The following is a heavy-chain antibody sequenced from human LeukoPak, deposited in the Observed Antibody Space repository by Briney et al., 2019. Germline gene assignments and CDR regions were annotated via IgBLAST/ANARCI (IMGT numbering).Heavy chain of an antibody. V-gene: IGHV4-59*02. CDR2: VYSSGST. Sequence: SDTVSLTCVVSGGPVSVYDWGWFRQPPGRGLEWIGYVYSSGSTNYNPSFKRRITISVDTSRNQFSLQLSSVTAADPAVYYCARIHRYCSGGACYVLDNWGQGTLVAVSS. CDR1: GGPVSVYD. D-gene: IGHD2-15*01. CDR3: ARIHRYCSGGACYVLDN. J-gene: IGHJ4*02.